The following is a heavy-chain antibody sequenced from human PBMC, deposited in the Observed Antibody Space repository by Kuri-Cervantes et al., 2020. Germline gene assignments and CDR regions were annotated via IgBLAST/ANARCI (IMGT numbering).Heavy chain of an antibody. CDR3: ARGRPIVVVMKDENAFDI. V-gene: IGHV1-2*04. J-gene: IGHJ3*02. D-gene: IGHD3-22*01. CDR2: INPNSGGT. Sequence: ASVKVSCKASGYTFTYRYLHWVRQAPGQALEWKGWINPNSGGTNYAQKFQGWVTMTRDTSISTAYMELSRLGSDDTAVYYCARGRPIVVVMKDENAFDIWGQGTMVTVSS. CDR1: GYTFTYRY.